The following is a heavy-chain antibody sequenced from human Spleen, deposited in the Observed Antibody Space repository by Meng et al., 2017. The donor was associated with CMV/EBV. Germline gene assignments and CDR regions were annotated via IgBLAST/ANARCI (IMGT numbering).Heavy chain of an antibody. CDR3: ARDIVGTNYFDY. Sequence: VSGAYISSGVFYWSWIRQHPGKGLEWIGFIYFNETTYYNPSLKSRITLSLDTSKNQFSLKLTSVTAADTAVYYCARDIVGTNYFDYWGQGILVTVSS. CDR1: GAYISSGVFY. CDR2: IYFNETT. V-gene: IGHV4-31*02. J-gene: IGHJ4*02. D-gene: IGHD1-26*01.